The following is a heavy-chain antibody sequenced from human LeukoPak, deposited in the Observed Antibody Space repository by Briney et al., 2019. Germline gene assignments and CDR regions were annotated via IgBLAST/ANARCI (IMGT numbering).Heavy chain of an antibody. CDR1: GYTFTGYY. CDR2: INPNSGGT. D-gene: IGHD2-2*01. Sequence: AAVQVSCKAYGYTFTGYYMHWVRQAPGQGLEWMGWINPNSGGTNYAQKFQGRVTMTRDTSISTAYMELSRLRSDDTAVYYCARDNVVVPAAILTLDYWGQGTLVTVSS. J-gene: IGHJ4*02. CDR3: ARDNVVVPAAILTLDY. V-gene: IGHV1-2*02.